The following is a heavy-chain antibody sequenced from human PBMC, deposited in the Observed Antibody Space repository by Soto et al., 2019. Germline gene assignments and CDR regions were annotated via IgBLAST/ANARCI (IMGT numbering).Heavy chain of an antibody. J-gene: IGHJ1*01. CDR1: GFIFSNYA. V-gene: IGHV3-23*01. CDR3: AKQGEDHCSGGNCYLGYFQP. Sequence: EVQLLESGGGLVQPGGSLRLSCAASGFIFSNYAMSWVRQAPGKGLEWVSVISGSGGSTYYADSVKGRFTISRDNSKNTLHLQMNSLRAEDTAVYYCAKQGEDHCSGGNCYLGYFQPWGQGTLVTVSS. CDR2: ISGSGGST. D-gene: IGHD2-15*01.